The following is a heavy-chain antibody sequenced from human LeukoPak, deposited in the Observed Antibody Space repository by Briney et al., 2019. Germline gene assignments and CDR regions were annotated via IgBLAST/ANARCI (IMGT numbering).Heavy chain of an antibody. D-gene: IGHD6-19*01. CDR3: ARGLYSSGAGYYFDY. CDR2: IYHSGSA. Sequence: KPSETLSLTCTVSGYSISSGYYWGWIRQPPGKGLEWIGSIYHSGSAYYNPSLKSRVTISVDTSKNQFSLKLTSVTAADTAVYYCARGLYSSGAGYYFDYWGQGTLVTVSS. V-gene: IGHV4-38-2*02. CDR1: GYSISSGYY. J-gene: IGHJ4*02.